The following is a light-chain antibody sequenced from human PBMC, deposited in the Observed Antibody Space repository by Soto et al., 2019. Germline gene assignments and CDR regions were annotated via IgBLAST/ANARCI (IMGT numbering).Light chain of an antibody. CDR1: QSVSSSF. V-gene: IGKV3-20*01. Sequence: EIVLTQSPGTLSLSPGERATLSCRASQSVSSSFLAWYKQKPGQAPRLLIYGSSSRATGLPDRFSGSGSGTDFTLTISRLEPEDFALYYCQKYDSSPWTFGQGTKVEIK. J-gene: IGKJ1*01. CDR3: QKYDSSPWT. CDR2: GSS.